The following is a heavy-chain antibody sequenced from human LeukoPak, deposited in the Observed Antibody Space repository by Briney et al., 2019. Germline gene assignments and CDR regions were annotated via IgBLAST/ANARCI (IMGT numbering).Heavy chain of an antibody. CDR1: GYTFTSYD. CDR2: IIPNSGDT. J-gene: IGHJ4*02. D-gene: IGHD6-6*01. CDR3: ARVEALYHLPTH. V-gene: IGHV1-2*02. Sequence: ASVKVSCKASGYTFTSYDINWVRQATGQGLEWVGWIIPNSGDTKYAQKFQGRVTMTRDTSISTAYLELTRLRSDDTAFYYCARVEALYHLPTHWGQGTLVTVSS.